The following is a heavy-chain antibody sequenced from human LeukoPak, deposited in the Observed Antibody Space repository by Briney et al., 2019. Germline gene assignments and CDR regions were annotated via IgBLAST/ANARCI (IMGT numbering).Heavy chain of an antibody. CDR2: IYSSGST. D-gene: IGHD1-7*01. CDR3: AKAPPGTKVSFDY. V-gene: IGHV3-53*01. CDR1: GFTVNNNY. J-gene: IGHJ4*02. Sequence: SGGSLRLSCAASGFTVNNNYMSWVRQAPGKGLEWVSVIYSSGSTYYADSVKGRFTISRDISKNSLYLQMTSLRAEDTAVYYCAKAPPGTKVSFDYWGQGTLVTVSS.